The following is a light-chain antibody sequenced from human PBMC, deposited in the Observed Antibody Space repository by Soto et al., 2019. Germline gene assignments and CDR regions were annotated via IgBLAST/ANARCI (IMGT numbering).Light chain of an antibody. CDR2: GAS. CDR3: QQYDSTPAT. CDR1: QSVNSNY. J-gene: IGKJ1*01. Sequence: EIVLTQSPGTLSLSPGDRATLSCRASQSVNSNYLAWYQRKPGQAPRLLIYGASNRATDIPYRFSASGSGTDFPLTITRLEAEDFAVYYCQQYDSTPATFGQGTKVEVK. V-gene: IGKV3-20*01.